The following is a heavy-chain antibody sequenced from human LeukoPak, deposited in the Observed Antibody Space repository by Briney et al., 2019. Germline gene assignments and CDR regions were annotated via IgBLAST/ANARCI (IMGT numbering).Heavy chain of an antibody. Sequence: PGGSLRLSCAASGFTFSSCAMTWVRQAPGEGLEWVSSISGSGDTTYYADSVKGRFTISRDNSNNTVYLQMNSLRAEDTAVYYCAKDQSRVGASDPFDYWGQGMQVGVSS. D-gene: IGHD1-26*01. V-gene: IGHV3-23*01. CDR2: ISGSGDTT. J-gene: IGHJ4*02. CDR3: AKDQSRVGASDPFDY. CDR1: GFTFSSCA.